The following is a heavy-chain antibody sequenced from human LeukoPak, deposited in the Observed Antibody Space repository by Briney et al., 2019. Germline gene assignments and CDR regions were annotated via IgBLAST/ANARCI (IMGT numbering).Heavy chain of an antibody. CDR1: GFTFSTYA. D-gene: IGHD3-3*01. CDR3: ATSIRRITISS. CDR2: ISYNGSHQ. V-gene: IGHV3-30*04. Sequence: RSGGSLRLSCAASGFTFSTYAMHWVRQAPGKGLEWLTVISYNGSHQYYSDSVRGRFTISRDNSRNSVFLQINGLRPEDTAVYYCATSIRRITISSWGQGTLVTVSS. J-gene: IGHJ4*02.